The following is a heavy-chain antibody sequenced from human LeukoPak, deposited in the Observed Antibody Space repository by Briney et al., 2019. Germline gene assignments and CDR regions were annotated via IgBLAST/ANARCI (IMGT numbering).Heavy chain of an antibody. CDR2: IRRKSDGGTT. CDR3: TAEKFFALDV. J-gene: IGHJ6*04. CDR1: GFPFSASWMSASW. Sequence: PGGSLRLSCVVTGFPFSASWMSASWMSWVRRAPGKGLEWVGRIRRKSDGGTTEYAAPVKGRFTISRDDSKNMLFLEMNSLKTEDTAVYYCTAEKFFALDVWGKGTTVTVSS. D-gene: IGHD3-3*01. V-gene: IGHV3-15*01.